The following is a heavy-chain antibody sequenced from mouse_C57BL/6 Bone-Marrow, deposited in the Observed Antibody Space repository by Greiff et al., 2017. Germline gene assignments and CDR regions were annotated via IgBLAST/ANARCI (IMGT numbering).Heavy chain of an antibody. CDR3: TTLLNQGGFDY. Sequence: EVKLMESGAELVRPGASVKLSCTASGFNIKDDYMHWVKQRPEQGLEWIGWIDPENGDTEYASKFQGKATITADTSSNTAYLQLSSLTSEDTAVYYCTTLLNQGGFDYWGQGTTLTVSS. CDR1: GFNIKDDY. V-gene: IGHV14-4*01. CDR2: IDPENGDT. D-gene: IGHD1-3*01. J-gene: IGHJ2*01.